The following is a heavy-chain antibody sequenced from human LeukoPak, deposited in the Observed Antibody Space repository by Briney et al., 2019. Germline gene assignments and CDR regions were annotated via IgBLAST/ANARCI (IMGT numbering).Heavy chain of an antibody. J-gene: IGHJ4*02. CDR2: MNPNSGNS. CDR1: GYTFTRND. CDR3: ARAISDSTSYYAYYFDS. D-gene: IGHD3-22*01. V-gene: IGHV1-8*03. Sequence: ASVKVSCKTSGYTFTRNDINWVRQATGQGLEWMGWMNPNSGNSGYAQKFQGRVTITRDNSISTAYMELNSLTSEDTAVYYCARAISDSTSYYAYYFDSWGQGTLVTVSS.